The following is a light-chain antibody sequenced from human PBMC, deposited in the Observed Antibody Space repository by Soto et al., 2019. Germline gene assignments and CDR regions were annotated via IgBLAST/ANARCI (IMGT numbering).Light chain of an antibody. CDR2: EVS. CDR1: SSDVGTYKY. CDR3: RSYTSSSTLV. V-gene: IGLV2-14*03. J-gene: IGLJ2*01. Sequence: QSVLTQPASVSGSPGQSITISCTGTSSDVGTYKYVSWYQQHPGKAPKLMIYEVSDRPSGVSNLFSGSKSGNTAYLTISGLQSEDEADYYCRSYTSSSTLVFCGGTKLTVL.